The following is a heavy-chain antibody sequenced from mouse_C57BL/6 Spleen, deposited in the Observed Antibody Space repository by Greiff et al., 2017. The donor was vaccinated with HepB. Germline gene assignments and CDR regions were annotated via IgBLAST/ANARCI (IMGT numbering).Heavy chain of an antibody. Sequence: QVQLKESGAELVKPGASVKISCKASGYAFSSYWMNWVKQRPGKGLEWIGQIYPGDGDTNYNGKFKGKATLTADKSSSTAYMQLSSLTSEDSAVYFCAREDYGSPFDYWGQGTTLTVSS. D-gene: IGHD1-1*01. CDR2: IYPGDGDT. J-gene: IGHJ2*01. CDR3: AREDYGSPFDY. V-gene: IGHV1-80*01. CDR1: GYAFSSYW.